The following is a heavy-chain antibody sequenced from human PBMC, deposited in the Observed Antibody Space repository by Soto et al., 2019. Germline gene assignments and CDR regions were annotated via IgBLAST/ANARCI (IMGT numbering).Heavy chain of an antibody. CDR2: IYYSGST. J-gene: IGHJ5*02. CDR3: ARDRARSSSWPLGWFDP. Sequence: QVQLQESGPGLVKPSQTLSLTCTVSGGSISSGGYYWSWIRQHPGKGLEWIGYIYYSGSTYYNPSLKSRVTISVDTSKNQFSLKLSSVTAADTAVYYCARDRARSSSWPLGWFDPWGQGTLVTVSS. D-gene: IGHD6-13*01. CDR1: GGSISSGGYY. V-gene: IGHV4-31*03.